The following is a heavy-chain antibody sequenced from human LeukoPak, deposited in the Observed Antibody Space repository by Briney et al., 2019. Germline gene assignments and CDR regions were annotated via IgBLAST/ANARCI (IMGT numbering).Heavy chain of an antibody. CDR2: IKYDASST. CDR1: GFTFSSHW. V-gene: IGHV3-74*01. J-gene: IGHJ6*02. Sequence: GGSLRLSCAAPGFTFSSHWMHWVRQAPGKGLVWVSRIKYDASSTSYADSVKGRFTISRDNAKNTLYLQMNSLRAEDTAVYYCAGHSAPWYYYYGMDVWGQGTTVTVSS. CDR3: AGHSAPWYYYYGMDV.